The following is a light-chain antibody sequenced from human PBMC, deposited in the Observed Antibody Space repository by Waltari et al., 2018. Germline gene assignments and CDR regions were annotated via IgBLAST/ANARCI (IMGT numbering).Light chain of an antibody. CDR2: WAS. V-gene: IGKV4-1*01. J-gene: IGKJ2*01. CDR3: QQYYSAPYT. CDR1: QSLLYSSNNRKY. Sequence: DIVMTQSPDSLAVSLGDRAPINCNSSQSLLYSSNNRKYLAWYQQKPGQPPKLLIHWASTRDSGVPDRFSGSGSGTDFTLTISSLQAEDVAIYYCQQYYSAPYTFGRGTKLEIK.